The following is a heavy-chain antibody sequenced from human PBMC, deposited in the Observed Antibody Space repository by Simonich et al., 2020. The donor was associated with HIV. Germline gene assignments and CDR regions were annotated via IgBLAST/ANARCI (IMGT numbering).Heavy chain of an antibody. Sequence: QIQLVQSGAEVKKPGASVKVSCKASGYTFTNYAISWVRQAPGQGLGWMGWVNPNSGATDYPQKFQGRVTKTRDTSISTAYMELSRLRSDDTAVYYCATHGPGSFSSALDIWGQGTRVTVSS. CDR3: ATHGPGSFSSALDI. J-gene: IGHJ3*02. V-gene: IGHV1-2*02. CDR1: GYTFTNYA. CDR2: VNPNSGAT. D-gene: IGHD6-6*01.